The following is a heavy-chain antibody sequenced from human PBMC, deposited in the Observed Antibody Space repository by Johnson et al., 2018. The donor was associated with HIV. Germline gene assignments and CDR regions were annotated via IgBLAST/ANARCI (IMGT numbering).Heavy chain of an antibody. CDR3: AREGSSSRAFDI. D-gene: IGHD6-6*01. V-gene: IGHV3-74*01. J-gene: IGHJ3*02. Sequence: VQLVESGGGLVQPGRSLRLSCAASGFTFSSYWMHWVRQAPGKGLVWVSRINSDGSSTSYADSVKGRFTISRDNAKNTLYLQMNSLRAEDTAVYYCAREGSSSRAFDIWGQGTMVTVSS. CDR2: INSDGSST. CDR1: GFTFSSYW.